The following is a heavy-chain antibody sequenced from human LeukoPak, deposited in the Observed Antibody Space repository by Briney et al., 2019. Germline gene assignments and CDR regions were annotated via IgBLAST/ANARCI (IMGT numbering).Heavy chain of an antibody. J-gene: IGHJ1*01. CDR1: GGSISSYY. V-gene: IGHV4-59*01. CDR3: ASLVGYCSSTSCYRGYFQH. CDR2: IYYSGST. Sequence: SETLSLTCTVSGGSISSYYWSWIRQPPGKGLEWIGYIYYSGSTNYNPSLKSRVTISVDTSKNQFSLKLSSVTAVDTAVYYCASLVGYCSSTSCYRGYFQHWGQGTLVTVSS. D-gene: IGHD2-2*01.